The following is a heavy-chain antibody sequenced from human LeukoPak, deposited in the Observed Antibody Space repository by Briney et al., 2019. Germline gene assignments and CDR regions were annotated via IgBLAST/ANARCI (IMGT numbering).Heavy chain of an antibody. Sequence: SGPTLFKPTPTLTLTCTFSGFSLSTNDVGVGWIRQPPGEALEWLALIYWDDDKRYSPSQKSRLTITKDTSKNQVVLTMANMDPADTATYYCAFSKYSRSDFDSWGQGTLVTVSS. V-gene: IGHV2-5*02. CDR3: AFSKYSRSDFDS. CDR1: GFSLSTNDVG. CDR2: IYWDDDK. J-gene: IGHJ4*02. D-gene: IGHD6-6*01.